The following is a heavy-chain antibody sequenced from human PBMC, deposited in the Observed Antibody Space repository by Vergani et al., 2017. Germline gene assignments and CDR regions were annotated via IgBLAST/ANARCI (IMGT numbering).Heavy chain of an antibody. V-gene: IGHV3-23*01. J-gene: IGHJ6*03. Sequence: EVQLLESGGDLVQPGGSLRLSCAASGFTFNHYAMNWVRQAPGKGLEWVSGISGSGGSTYYAGSVKGRFTISRDSSKNTLYLQMNSLSAGDTAVYYCAKGGDSGSYSGHYYYMDVWGKGTTVTVSS. CDR3: AKGGDSGSYSGHYYYMDV. CDR1: GFTFNHYA. CDR2: ISGSGGST. D-gene: IGHD1-26*01.